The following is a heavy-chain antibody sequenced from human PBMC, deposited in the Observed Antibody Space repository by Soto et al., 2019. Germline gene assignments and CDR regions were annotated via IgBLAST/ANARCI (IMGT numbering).Heavy chain of an antibody. D-gene: IGHD6-19*01. CDR2: IYYSGPT. J-gene: IGHJ4*02. V-gene: IGHV4-39*01. CDR3: VRPPALYGSGFVDN. Sequence: QSQLQESGPGLVKPSETLSLTCTVSAGSISSSSYYWGWIRQPPGKGLEWIGSIYYSGPTYYNPSLKSRVPISVDTSTHQSSLKVSSVTAAATAVYYCVRPPALYGSGFVDNWGQGTLVTVSS. CDR1: AGSISSSSYY.